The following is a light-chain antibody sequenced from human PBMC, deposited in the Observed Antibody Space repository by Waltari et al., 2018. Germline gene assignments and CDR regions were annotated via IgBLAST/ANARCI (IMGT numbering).Light chain of an antibody. CDR3: GTWDSSLSGAV. CDR2: EDS. Sequence: QSVLTQPPSVSAAPGQRVTISCPGGSSNIGTNYVSLYRQFPGTAPKLLSYEDSERPSGIPGRFSGSKSGTSATLDITGLQAGDEADYYCGTWDSSLSGAVFGGGTHLTVL. J-gene: IGLJ7*01. CDR1: SSNIGTNY. V-gene: IGLV1-51*02.